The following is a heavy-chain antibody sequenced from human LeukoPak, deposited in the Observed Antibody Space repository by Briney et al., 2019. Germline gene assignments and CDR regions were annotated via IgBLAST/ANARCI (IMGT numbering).Heavy chain of an antibody. CDR3: ARGRKGVGRRGRYFDY. CDR1: GGSISSSSYY. Sequence: SETLSLTCTVSGGSISSSSYYWSWIRQPPGKGLEWIGEINHSGSTNYNPSLKSRVTISVDTSKNQFSLKLSSVTAADTAVYYCARGRKGVGRRGRYFDYWGQGTLVTVSS. J-gene: IGHJ4*02. V-gene: IGHV4-39*07. CDR2: INHSGST. D-gene: IGHD2-8*01.